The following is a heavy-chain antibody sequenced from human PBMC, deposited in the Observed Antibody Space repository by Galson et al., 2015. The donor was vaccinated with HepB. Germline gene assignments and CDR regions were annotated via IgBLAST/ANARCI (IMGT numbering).Heavy chain of an antibody. CDR2: FDPEDGET. D-gene: IGHD1-26*01. CDR3: ATVIGHSGSYLIEYFQH. V-gene: IGHV1-24*01. J-gene: IGHJ1*01. Sequence: SVKVSCKVSGYTLTELSMHWVRQAPGKGLERMGGFDPEDGETIYAQKFQGRVTMTEDTSTDTAYMELSSLRSEDTAVYYCATVIGHSGSYLIEYFQHWGQGTLVTVSS. CDR1: GYTLTELS.